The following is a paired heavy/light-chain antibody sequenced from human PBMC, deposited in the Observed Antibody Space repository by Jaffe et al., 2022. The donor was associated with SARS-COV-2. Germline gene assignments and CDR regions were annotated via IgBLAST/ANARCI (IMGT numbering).Light chain of an antibody. CDR3: AAWDDSLSVHVV. CDR2: KNN. CDR1: RSNIGSNY. Sequence: QSVLTQPPSASGTPGQRVTISCSGSRSNIGSNYVYWYQQLPGTAPKLLIYKNNQRPSGVPDRFSGSKSGTSASLAISGLRSEDEADYYCAAWDDSLSVHVVFGGGTKLTVL. V-gene: IGLV1-47*01. J-gene: IGLJ2*01.
Heavy chain of an antibody. Sequence: EVQVLESGGGLVQPEGSLRLSCAASGFTFSSFAMGWVRQAPGKGLEWVSGIGGGGDGTFYADSVKGRFTISRDNSKDTLYLQMNSLRAEDTAVYYCAKGDSVMSPYYGMDVWGLGTTVTVSS. V-gene: IGHV3-23*01. CDR1: GFTFSSFA. D-gene: IGHD3-16*01. CDR2: IGGGGDGT. CDR3: AKGDSVMSPYYGMDV. J-gene: IGHJ6*02.